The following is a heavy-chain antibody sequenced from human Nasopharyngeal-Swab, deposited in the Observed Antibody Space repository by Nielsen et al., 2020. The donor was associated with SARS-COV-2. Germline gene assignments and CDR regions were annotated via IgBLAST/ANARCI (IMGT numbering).Heavy chain of an antibody. CDR2: ISSSGSTI. V-gene: IGHV3-48*03. D-gene: IGHD5-18*01. J-gene: IGHJ4*02. CDR3: ASLNRGYSYGYPSY. CDR1: GFTFSSYA. Sequence: GESLKISCAASGFTFSSYAMSWVRQAPGKGLEWVSYISSSGSTIYYADSVKGRFTISRDNAKNSLYLQMNSLRAEDTAVYYCASLNRGYSYGYPSYWGQGTLVTVSS.